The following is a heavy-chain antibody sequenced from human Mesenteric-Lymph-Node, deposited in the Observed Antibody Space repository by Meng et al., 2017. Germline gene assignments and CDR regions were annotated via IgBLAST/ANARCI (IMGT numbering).Heavy chain of an antibody. Sequence: QVHLVQSGAEGKTPGASVKVSCKASGYTFTTYAVHWVRQAPGQRLEWMGWINGGNGNTKSSQKFQDRVTINRDTSASTTYMELSSLRSEDTAVYYCARGGSKGAFDIWGQGTMVTVSS. D-gene: IGHD5-12*01. CDR1: GYTFTTYA. CDR2: INGGNGNT. V-gene: IGHV1-3*01. CDR3: ARGGSKGAFDI. J-gene: IGHJ3*02.